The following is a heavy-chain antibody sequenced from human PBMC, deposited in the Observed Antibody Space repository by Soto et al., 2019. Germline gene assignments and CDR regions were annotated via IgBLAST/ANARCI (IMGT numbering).Heavy chain of an antibody. CDR3: ARDADILTGYYTSGWFDP. CDR1: GYTFTSYG. V-gene: IGHV1-18*01. CDR2: ISAYSSNT. Sequence: ASVKVSCKASGYTFTSYGISWLRQSAGQGLEWMGWISAYSSNTNYAQKLQGRLTMTTDTSTSTAYMELRSLRSDDTAVYYCARDADILTGYYTSGWFDPWGQGTLVTVSS. J-gene: IGHJ5*02. D-gene: IGHD3-9*01.